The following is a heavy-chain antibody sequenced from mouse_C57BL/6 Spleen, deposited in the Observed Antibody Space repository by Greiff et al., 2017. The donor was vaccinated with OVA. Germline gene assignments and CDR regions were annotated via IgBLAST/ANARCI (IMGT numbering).Heavy chain of an antibody. CDR2: IYPRSGNT. CDR1: GYTFTSYG. V-gene: IGHV1-81*01. D-gene: IGHD1-1*01. J-gene: IGHJ1*03. CDR3: ARWSDYYGSSDWYFDV. Sequence: VQLVESGAELARPGASVKLSCKASGYTFTSYGISWVKQRTGQGLEWIGEIYPRSGNTYYNEKFKGKATLTADKSSSTAYMGLRSLTSEDSAVYFCARWSDYYGSSDWYFDVWGTGTTVTVSS.